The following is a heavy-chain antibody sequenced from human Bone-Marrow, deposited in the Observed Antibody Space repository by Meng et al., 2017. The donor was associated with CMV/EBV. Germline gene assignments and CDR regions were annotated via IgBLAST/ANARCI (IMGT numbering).Heavy chain of an antibody. J-gene: IGHJ3*02. V-gene: IGHV4-59*01. CDR3: ARELSDRGDDAFDI. D-gene: IGHD2-15*01. CDR1: GGSISSYY. Sequence: SETLSLTCTVSGGSISSYYWSWIRQPPGKGLEWIGYIYYSGSTNYNPSLKSRVTISVDTSKNQFSLKLSPVSAADTAVYYCARELSDRGDDAFDIWGQGKMVTVSS. CDR2: IYYSGST.